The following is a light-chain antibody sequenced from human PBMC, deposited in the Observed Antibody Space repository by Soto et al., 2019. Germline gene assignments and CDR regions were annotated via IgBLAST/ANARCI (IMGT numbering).Light chain of an antibody. J-gene: IGKJ1*01. Sequence: EIVLTQSPATLSLSPGERATLSCRASQSVSSYLAWYQQKPGQAPRLLIYDASNRATGIPARFSGSGSGIDFTLTISSLEPEDFAVYYCQQRSNWLTTFGQGTKVEIK. V-gene: IGKV3-11*01. CDR1: QSVSSY. CDR3: QQRSNWLTT. CDR2: DAS.